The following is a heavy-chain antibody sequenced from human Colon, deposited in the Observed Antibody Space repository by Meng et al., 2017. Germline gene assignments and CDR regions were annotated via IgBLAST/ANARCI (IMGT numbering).Heavy chain of an antibody. V-gene: IGHV3-23*01. CDR3: AKVGWEDY. D-gene: IGHD1-26*01. Sequence: EVQLMESGGDLVKPGGSLRLSCAASGFTFTTYDISWVRQAPGTGLEWVSGISSTGGSTYYADSVKGRFTISRDNSKSTLYLQMNSLRAEDTALYYCAKVGWEDYWGQGTLVTVSS. CDR1: GFTFTTYD. CDR2: ISSTGGST. J-gene: IGHJ4*02.